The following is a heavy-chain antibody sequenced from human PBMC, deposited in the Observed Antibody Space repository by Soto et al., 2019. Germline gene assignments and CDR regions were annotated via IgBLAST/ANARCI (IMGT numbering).Heavy chain of an antibody. Sequence: XETLALAFTVSGGSMRNYFWTWVRQPPGEGLEWIGYIHYSGTTSFFPSYNPSLRSRVTISEDTSKNQFSLKLLSVTTADTAVYFCAAGEDSSRNLAPYYLDFWGQGTLVTVPS. CDR2: IHYSGTT. D-gene: IGHD6-13*01. CDR1: GGSMRNYF. CDR3: AAGEDSSRNLAPYYLDF. V-gene: IGHV4-59*01. J-gene: IGHJ4*02.